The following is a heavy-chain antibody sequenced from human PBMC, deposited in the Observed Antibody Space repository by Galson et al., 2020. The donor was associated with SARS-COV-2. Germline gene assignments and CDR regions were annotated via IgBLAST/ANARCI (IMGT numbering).Heavy chain of an antibody. Sequence: ASVKVSCKASGYTFTSYDINWVRQATGQGLEWMGWMNPNSGNTGYAQKFQGRVTMTRNTSISTAYMELSSLRSEDTAVYYCARPSYDFWSGYYRRYYYYGMDVWGQGTTVTVSS. D-gene: IGHD3-3*01. V-gene: IGHV1-8*01. CDR3: ARPSYDFWSGYYRRYYYYGMDV. CDR2: MNPNSGNT. CDR1: GYTFTSYD. J-gene: IGHJ6*02.